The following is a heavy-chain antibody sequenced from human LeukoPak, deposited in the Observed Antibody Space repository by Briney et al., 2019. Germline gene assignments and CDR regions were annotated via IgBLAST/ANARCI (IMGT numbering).Heavy chain of an antibody. CDR3: ARDLTGPYHH. V-gene: IGHV3-74*01. D-gene: IGHD3-9*01. CDR1: GFSVSGFW. CDR2: INVEGDYI. J-gene: IGHJ4*02. Sequence: PGGSLRLSCAASGFSVSGFWMHWVRQGPGKELVWVARINVEGDYIDYAESVRGRFTISRDSAKNTLYLQMNSVRAEDTAVYSCARDLTGPYHHWGQGTLVTVSS.